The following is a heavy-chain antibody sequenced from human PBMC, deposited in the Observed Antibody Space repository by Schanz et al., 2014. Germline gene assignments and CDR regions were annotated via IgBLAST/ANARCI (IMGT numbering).Heavy chain of an antibody. CDR2: ISVYNHNK. V-gene: IGHV1-18*01. D-gene: IGHD3-9*01. CDR3: AKAEYDILTDSYSRLDP. Sequence: QIQLVQSGPEVKKPGATVKVSCKASGYIFINSGISWVRQAPGQGLEWMGWISVYNHNKEYDQKFQGRVTMTTDTSTSTAYMALTDLRSDDTAVYYCAKAEYDILTDSYSRLDPWGQGTLVNVSS. J-gene: IGHJ5*02. CDR1: GYIFINSG.